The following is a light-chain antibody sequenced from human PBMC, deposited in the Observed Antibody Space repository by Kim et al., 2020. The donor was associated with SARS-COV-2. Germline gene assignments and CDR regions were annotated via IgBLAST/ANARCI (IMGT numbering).Light chain of an antibody. J-gene: IGKJ4*01. V-gene: IGKV3-20*01. CDR1: QSVSSSY. CDR3: QQYGSSPLT. Sequence: SPGESAPLSCRAIQSVSSSYLAWYQQKPGQAPRLLIYGASSRATGIPDRFSGSGSGTDFTLTISRLEPEDFAVYYCQQYGSSPLTFGGGTKVDIK. CDR2: GAS.